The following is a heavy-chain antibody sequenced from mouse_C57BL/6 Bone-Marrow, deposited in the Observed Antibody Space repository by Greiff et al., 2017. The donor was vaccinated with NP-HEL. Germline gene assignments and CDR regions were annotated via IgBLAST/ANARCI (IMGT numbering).Heavy chain of an antibody. Sequence: VKLMESGPGLVAPSQSLSITCTVSGFSLTSYAISWVRQPPGKGLEWLGVIWTGGGTNYNSALKSRLSISKDNSKSQVFLKMNILQTDDTARYYCARNYYYGSSYAMDYWGQGTSVTVSS. V-gene: IGHV2-9-1*01. D-gene: IGHD1-1*01. CDR1: GFSLTSYA. CDR3: ARNYYYGSSYAMDY. CDR2: IWTGGGT. J-gene: IGHJ4*01.